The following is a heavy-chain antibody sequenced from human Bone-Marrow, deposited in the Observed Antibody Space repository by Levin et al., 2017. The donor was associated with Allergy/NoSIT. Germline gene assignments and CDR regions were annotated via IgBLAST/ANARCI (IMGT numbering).Heavy chain of an antibody. J-gene: IGHJ4*02. D-gene: IGHD5-24*01. CDR3: AKDMSGDGSNFDY. CDR2: ITWNRGNK. V-gene: IGHV3-9*01. CDR1: GFNIDDYA. Sequence: SCAASGFNIDDYAMHWVRQVPGKGLEWVSGITWNRGNKDYADSVNGRFTISRDNAKNSLYLQMNSLRIADTAFYYCAKDMSGDGSNFDYWGQGTLVTVSS.